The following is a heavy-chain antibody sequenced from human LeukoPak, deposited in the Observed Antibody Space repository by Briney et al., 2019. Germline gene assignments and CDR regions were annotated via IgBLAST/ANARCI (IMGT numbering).Heavy chain of an antibody. J-gene: IGHJ5*02. CDR3: ARVDYYGSGSYSWYDP. D-gene: IGHD3-10*01. CDR1: GGSISSGDYY. Sequence: SQTLSLTCTVSGGSISSGDYYWSWIRQPPGKGLEWIGYIYYSGSTYYNPSLKSRITISLDTSMNHFSLKLSSVTAADTAVYYCARVDYYGSGSYSWYDPWGQGTLVTVSS. CDR2: IYYSGST. V-gene: IGHV4-30-4*01.